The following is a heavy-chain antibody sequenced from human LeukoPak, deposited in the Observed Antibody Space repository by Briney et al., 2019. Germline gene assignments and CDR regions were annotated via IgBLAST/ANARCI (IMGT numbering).Heavy chain of an antibody. D-gene: IGHD5-18*01. CDR1: GFTFSSYS. Sequence: GGSLRLSCAASGFTFSSYSMNWVRQAPGKGLEWVSSISSSSSYIYYADSLKGRFTISRDNGKQSVYLDVNSLRDEDTAVYYCARGRFNYGWGMDVWGQGTTVIVSS. J-gene: IGHJ6*02. V-gene: IGHV3-21*01. CDR2: ISSSSSYI. CDR3: ARGRFNYGWGMDV.